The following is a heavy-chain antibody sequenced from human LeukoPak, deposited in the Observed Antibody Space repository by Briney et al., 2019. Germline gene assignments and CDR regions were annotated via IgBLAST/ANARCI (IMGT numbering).Heavy chain of an antibody. CDR3: AKDFRIGYSAHFDY. J-gene: IGHJ4*02. V-gene: IGHV3-23*01. Sequence: GGSLRLSCVGSGFTFRSHAMSWVRQAPEKGLEFVSGIYENGGTTYYADSVKGRFSISRDNSKNTLYLPMDSLRGEATAVYYCAKDFRIGYSAHFDYWGQGALVTVSS. CDR2: IYENGGTT. D-gene: IGHD2-21*01. CDR1: GFTFRSHA.